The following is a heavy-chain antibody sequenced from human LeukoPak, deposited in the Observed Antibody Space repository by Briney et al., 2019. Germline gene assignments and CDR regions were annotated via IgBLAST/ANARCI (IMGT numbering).Heavy chain of an antibody. J-gene: IGHJ3*02. CDR2: INPNSGGT. V-gene: IGHV1-2*02. CDR1: GYTFTGYY. CDR3: ARVFLYYYDSGGYLSAFDI. D-gene: IGHD3-22*01. Sequence: ASVKVSCKASGYTFTGYYMHWVRQAPGQGLEWMGWINPNSGGTNYAQKFQGRVTMTRDTSISTAYMELSRLRSDDTAVYYCARVFLYYYDSGGYLSAFDIWGQGTMVTVSS.